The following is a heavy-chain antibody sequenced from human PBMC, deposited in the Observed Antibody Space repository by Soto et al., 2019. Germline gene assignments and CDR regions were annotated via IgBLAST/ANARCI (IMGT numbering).Heavy chain of an antibody. V-gene: IGHV5-10-1*01. J-gene: IGHJ6*02. CDR3: ARREVMVVTAASRYYGMDV. Sequence: PGESLKISCKGSGYSFTSYWISWVRQMPGNGLEWMGRIDPSDSYTNYSPSFQGHVTISADKSISTAYLQWSSLKASDTAMYYCARREVMVVTAASRYYGMDVWGQGTTVTVSS. D-gene: IGHD2-21*02. CDR2: IDPSDSYT. CDR1: GYSFTSYW.